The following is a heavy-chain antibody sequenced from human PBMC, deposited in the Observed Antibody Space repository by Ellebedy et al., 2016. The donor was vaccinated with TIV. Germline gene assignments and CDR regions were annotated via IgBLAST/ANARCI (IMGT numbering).Heavy chain of an antibody. Sequence: GGSLRLXXAASGFTFGDYVMHWVRQAPGKGLEWVQGISSDGSIPYYTASLRGRFTISRDNSNNTLYLQMNSLRAEDTAVYYCARGNYGSGTGMDVWGQGTTVTVSS. D-gene: IGHD3-10*01. CDR3: ARGNYGSGTGMDV. CDR2: ISSDGSIP. V-gene: IGHV3-30*03. CDR1: GFTFGDYV. J-gene: IGHJ6*02.